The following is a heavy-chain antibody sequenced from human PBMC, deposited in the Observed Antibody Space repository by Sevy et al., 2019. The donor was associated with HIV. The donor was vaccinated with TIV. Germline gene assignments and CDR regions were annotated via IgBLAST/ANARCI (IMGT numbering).Heavy chain of an antibody. CDR1: GFTFSSYA. V-gene: IGHV3-30-3*01. CDR2: ISYDGSNK. Sequence: GGSLRLSCAASGFTFSSYAMHWVRQAPGKGLEWVAVISYDGSNKYYADSVKGRFTISRDNSKNTLYLQMNSLRAEDTAVYYCAREATERGGAYYYYGMDVWGQGTTVTVSS. CDR3: AREATERGGAYYYYGMDV. D-gene: IGHD3-16*01. J-gene: IGHJ6*02.